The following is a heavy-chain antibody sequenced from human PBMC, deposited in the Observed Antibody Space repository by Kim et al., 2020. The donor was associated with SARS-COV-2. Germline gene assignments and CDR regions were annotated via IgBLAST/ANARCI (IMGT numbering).Heavy chain of an antibody. CDR1: GFTFSSYA. J-gene: IGHJ5*02. CDR3: AKGKATGKEDWFDP. D-gene: IGHD2-15*01. V-gene: IGHV3-23*01. Sequence: GGSLRLSCAASGFTFSSYAMTWVRQAPGKGLEWVSTITGSGGGTYFAVSVKGRFTISRDNSSNTLSLQMNSLRVEDTATYYCAKGKATGKEDWFDPWGQG. CDR2: ITGSGGGT.